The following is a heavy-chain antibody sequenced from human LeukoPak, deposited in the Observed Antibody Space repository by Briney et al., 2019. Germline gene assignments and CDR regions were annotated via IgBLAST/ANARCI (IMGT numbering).Heavy chain of an antibody. J-gene: IGHJ6*03. Sequence: ASVKVSCKASGGTFSSYAISWVRQAPGQGLEWMGGIIPIFGTANYAQKFQGRVTITADESTSTAYMELSSLRPNDTALYYCARDPRIAVAGTTAYDYFFHMDVWGKGTTVIVSS. CDR2: IIPIFGTA. D-gene: IGHD6-19*01. V-gene: IGHV1-69*13. CDR3: ARDPRIAVAGTTAYDYFFHMDV. CDR1: GGTFSSYA.